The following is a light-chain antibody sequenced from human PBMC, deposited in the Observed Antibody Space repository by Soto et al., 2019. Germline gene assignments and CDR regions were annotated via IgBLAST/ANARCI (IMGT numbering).Light chain of an antibody. CDR3: QQYGSSPTT. CDR1: QSVSSSY. J-gene: IGKJ1*01. V-gene: IGKV3-20*01. CDR2: GAS. Sequence: EIVFTHSPGTLALSPGERATLPFRASQSVSSSYLAWYQQKPGQAPRLLIYGASSRATGIPDRFSGSGSGTDFTLTISRLEPEDFAVYYCQQYGSSPTTFGQGTKVDIK.